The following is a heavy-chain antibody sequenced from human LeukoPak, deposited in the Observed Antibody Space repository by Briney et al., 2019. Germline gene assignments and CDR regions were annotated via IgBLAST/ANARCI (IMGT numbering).Heavy chain of an antibody. CDR2: INAGNGNT. CDR3: ARGSVRLELLRSGLNDAFDI. V-gene: IGHV1-3*03. J-gene: IGHJ3*02. CDR1: GYTFTSYA. Sequence: APVKVSCKASGYTFTSYAMHWVRQAPGQRLEWMGWINAGNGNTKYSQEFQGRVTITRDTSASTAYMELSSLRSEDMAVYYCARGSVRLELLRSGLNDAFDIWGQGTMVTVSS. D-gene: IGHD1-7*01.